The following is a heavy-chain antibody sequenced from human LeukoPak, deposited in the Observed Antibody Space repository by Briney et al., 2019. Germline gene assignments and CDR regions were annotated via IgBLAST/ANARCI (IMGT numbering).Heavy chain of an antibody. CDR3: ARTYYGSRNHNWFDP. J-gene: IGHJ5*02. CDR2: IYTSGST. V-gene: IGHV4-61*02. CDR1: GGSISSGSYY. D-gene: IGHD3-10*01. Sequence: SETLSLTCTVSGGSISSGSYYWSWIRQPAGKGLEWIGRIYTSGSTNYNPSLKSRVTISVDTSKNQFSLKLSSVTAADTAVYYCARTYYGSRNHNWFDPWGQGTLVTVSS.